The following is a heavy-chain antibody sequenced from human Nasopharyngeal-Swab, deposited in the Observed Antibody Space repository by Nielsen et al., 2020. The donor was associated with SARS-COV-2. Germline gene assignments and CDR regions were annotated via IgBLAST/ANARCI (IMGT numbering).Heavy chain of an antibody. J-gene: IGHJ6*03. D-gene: IGHD6-13*01. V-gene: IGHV1-8*01. Sequence: ASVKVSCKASGYTFTSYDINWVRQATGHGLEWMGWMNPNSGNTGYAQKFQGRVTMTRNTSISTAYMELSSLRSEDTAVYYCARGLYLKQLVIQYYMDVWGKGTTVTVSS. CDR2: MNPNSGNT. CDR3: ARGLYLKQLVIQYYMDV. CDR1: GYTFTSYD.